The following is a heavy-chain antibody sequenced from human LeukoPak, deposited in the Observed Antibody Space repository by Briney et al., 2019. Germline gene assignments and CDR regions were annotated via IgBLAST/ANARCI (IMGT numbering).Heavy chain of an antibody. D-gene: IGHD3-22*01. Sequence: SGGSLRLSCAASGFTFDDYAMHWVRQAPGKGLEWVSLISWDGGSTYYADSVKGRFTTSRDNSKNSLYLQVNSLRAEDTALYYCAKGDYYDSSGSPKLDYWGQGTLVTVSS. CDR2: ISWDGGST. CDR3: AKGDYYDSSGSPKLDY. J-gene: IGHJ4*02. CDR1: GFTFDDYA. V-gene: IGHV3-43D*03.